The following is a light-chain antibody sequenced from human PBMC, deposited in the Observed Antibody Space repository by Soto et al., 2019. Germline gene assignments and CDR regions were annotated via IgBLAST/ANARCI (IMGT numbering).Light chain of an antibody. CDR2: DDS. CDR3: SSYTSSSTLYV. V-gene: IGLV2-14*01. CDR1: SSDVGGYND. Sequence: QSALTQPASVSGSPGQSITISCTGTSSDVGGYNDVSWYQQHPGKAPKLMIYDDSNRPSGVSNRFSGSKSGTTASLTISGLQPEDEADYYCSSYTSSSTLYVFGAGTKVTVL. J-gene: IGLJ1*01.